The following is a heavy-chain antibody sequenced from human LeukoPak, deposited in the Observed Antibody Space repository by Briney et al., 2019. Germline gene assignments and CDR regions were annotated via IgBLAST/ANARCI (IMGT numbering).Heavy chain of an antibody. CDR1: GYNFTSYW. CDR2: IYPGDSAT. V-gene: IGHV5-51*01. Sequence: GESLKISCKGSGYNFTSYWIGWVRQMPGKGQEWMGIIYPGDSATTYSPSFQGQVTISADKSISTAYLQWSSLKASDTAMYYCARHSRSFSDYWGQGTLVTVSS. D-gene: IGHD2-2*01. CDR3: ARHSRSFSDY. J-gene: IGHJ4*02.